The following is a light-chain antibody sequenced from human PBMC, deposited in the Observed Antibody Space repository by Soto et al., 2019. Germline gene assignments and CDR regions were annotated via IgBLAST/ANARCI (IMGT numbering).Light chain of an antibody. CDR1: QDISNY. Sequence: DIQMTQSPSSLSASVGDRVTITCQASQDISNYLNWYQQKPGKAPKLLIYDASNLETGDPSRFSGSGSGTEFTFTIRSLQPEDIATQYCQQYDNLLWTFGQGTKVEI. CDR3: QQYDNLLWT. CDR2: DAS. V-gene: IGKV1-33*01. J-gene: IGKJ1*01.